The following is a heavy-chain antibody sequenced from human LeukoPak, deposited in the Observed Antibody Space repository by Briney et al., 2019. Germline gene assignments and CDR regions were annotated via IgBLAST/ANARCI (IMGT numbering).Heavy chain of an antibody. Sequence: GASVKVSCKASGYTLTGYYMHWVRQAPGQGLEWMGWINPNSGGTNYAQKFQGRVTMTRDTSISTAYMELSRLRSDDTAVYYCARDATVTNAFDIWGQGTMVTVSS. J-gene: IGHJ3*02. CDR3: ARDATVTNAFDI. V-gene: IGHV1-2*02. CDR1: GYTLTGYY. D-gene: IGHD4-17*01. CDR2: INPNSGGT.